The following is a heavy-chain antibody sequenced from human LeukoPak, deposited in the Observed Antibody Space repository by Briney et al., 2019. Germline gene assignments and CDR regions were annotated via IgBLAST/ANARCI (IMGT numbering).Heavy chain of an antibody. CDR2: IYYTGST. V-gene: IGHV4-59*01. CDR1: GGSISSYY. J-gene: IGHJ4*02. D-gene: IGHD6-19*01. Sequence: PSETLSLTCTVSGGSISSYYWSGIGQPPGKGLEGIGYIYYTGSTNYTPSPKSRVTISVDTSKNQFSLKLNAVTAADTAVYYCARAAGSGWFGIDYWGQGTLVTVSS. CDR3: ARAAGSGWFGIDY.